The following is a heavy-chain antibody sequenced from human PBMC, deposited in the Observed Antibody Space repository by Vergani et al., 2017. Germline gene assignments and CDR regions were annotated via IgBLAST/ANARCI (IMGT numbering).Heavy chain of an antibody. V-gene: IGHV3-15*07. CDR1: GFSFRNAW. CDR2: IKSTFDRGTT. CDR3: TTDXRYCGDGSCYWLRDHHYYGMDV. D-gene: IGHD2-21*01. Sequence: EVQLVESGGGIVKPGGSLRLSCVASGFSFRNAWMNWVRRTPGKGLEWFGRIKSTFDRGTTDYAAAVKGRFTISRDDSKNTLFLQMNGLKTEDIGVYYCTTDXRYCGDGSCYWLRDHHYYGMDVWGQGTTVTVSS. J-gene: IGHJ6*02.